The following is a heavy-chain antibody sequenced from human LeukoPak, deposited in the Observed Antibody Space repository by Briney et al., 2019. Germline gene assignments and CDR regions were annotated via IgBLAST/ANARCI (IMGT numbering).Heavy chain of an antibody. V-gene: IGHV1-2*02. D-gene: IGHD1-26*01. CDR1: RYTFSAFY. CDR2: INPKSGGT. CDR3: ARVLGPTSYSDY. J-gene: IGHJ4*02. Sequence: ASVKVSCKTSRYTFSAFYIHWVRQAPGQGLEWMGWINPKSGGTRYAQKFQGRVTMTGDTSIITSYMELSRLRSDDTAVYYCARVLGPTSYSDYWGQGTLVTVSS.